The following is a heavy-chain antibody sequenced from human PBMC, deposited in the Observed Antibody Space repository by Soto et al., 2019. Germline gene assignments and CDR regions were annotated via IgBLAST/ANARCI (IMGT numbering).Heavy chain of an antibody. D-gene: IGHD2-15*01. J-gene: IGHJ4*02. V-gene: IGHV1-69*02. Sequence: QVQLVQSGAEVKKPGSSVKVSCKATGGTFSSYTISWVRQAPGQGLEWMGRIIPILGIANYAQKFQGRVTITADKSTSTAYMELSSLRSEDTAVYYCAHVVAARGDDYWGQGTLVTVSS. CDR3: AHVVAARGDDY. CDR2: IIPILGIA. CDR1: GGTFSSYT.